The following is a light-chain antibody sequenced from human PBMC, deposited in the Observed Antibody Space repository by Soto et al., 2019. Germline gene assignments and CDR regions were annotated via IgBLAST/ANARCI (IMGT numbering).Light chain of an antibody. CDR3: QQYKTWPL. CDR2: GAS. Sequence: EIVMTQSPATLSVSPGERATLSCRASQSVSHSLAWYQQRPGQAPRLLIYGASTRATGIPVRFSGSGSGTEFTLTISSLQSEDFAVYYCQQYKTWPLFGPGTKVDIE. V-gene: IGKV3-15*01. CDR1: QSVSHS. J-gene: IGKJ3*01.